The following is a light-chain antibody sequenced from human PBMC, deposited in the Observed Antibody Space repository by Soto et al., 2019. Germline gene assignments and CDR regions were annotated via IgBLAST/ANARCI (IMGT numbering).Light chain of an antibody. J-gene: IGKJ1*01. CDR3: QQYNSYSM. CDR1: QSISSW. CDR2: DAS. V-gene: IGKV1-5*01. Sequence: DIQMTQSPSTLSASVGDRVTITCRASQSISSWLAWYQQKPGKAPKLLIYDASSLESGVPSRFSGSGSGTEFTLTSSSLQPDDFATYYCQQYNSYSMFGQGTKVEIK.